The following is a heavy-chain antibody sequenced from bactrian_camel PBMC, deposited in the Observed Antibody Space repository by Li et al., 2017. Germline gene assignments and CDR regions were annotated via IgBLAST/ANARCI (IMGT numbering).Heavy chain of an antibody. CDR2: TYTDGGSYSL. J-gene: IGHJ7*01. CDR1: GHTYPHYC. D-gene: IGHD1*01. Sequence: LVESGGGSVQAGGSLRLSCAASGHTYPHYCMGWFRQAPGKQREGVAVTYTDGGSYSLDYSDSVKGRFTISRDNAKNTLYLQMNSLNPEDTAVYYCAAAYSSARDIGVPHEGFMDYWGSGTQVTVS. V-gene: IGHV3S28*01.